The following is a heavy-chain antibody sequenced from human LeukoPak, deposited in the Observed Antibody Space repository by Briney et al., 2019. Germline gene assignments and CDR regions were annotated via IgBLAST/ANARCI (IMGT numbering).Heavy chain of an antibody. J-gene: IGHJ5*02. Sequence: GGSLRLSCAASGFTFSRYGMHWVRRAPGKGLEWVGVISYDGSNKYYADSVKGRFTISRDKSKNTLYLQMNSLRAEDTAVYCCAIESPEILTGYYTNWFDPWGQGTLVTVSS. V-gene: IGHV3-30*03. D-gene: IGHD3-9*01. CDR2: ISYDGSNK. CDR1: GFTFSRYG. CDR3: AIESPEILTGYYTNWFDP.